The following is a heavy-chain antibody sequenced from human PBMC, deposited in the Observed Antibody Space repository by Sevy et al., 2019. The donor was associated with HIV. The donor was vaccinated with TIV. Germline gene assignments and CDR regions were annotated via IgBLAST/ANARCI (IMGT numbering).Heavy chain of an antibody. CDR1: GFTFYNYA. J-gene: IGHJ3*02. D-gene: IGHD3-22*01. V-gene: IGHV3-23*01. CDR3: AGARYDSSGSFDAFDI. CDR2: ILRSGETT. Sequence: GGSLRLSCAASGFTFYNYAMNWVRQAPGKGLEWVSTILRSGETTYYADSVKARFTISRDNSKNTLYLQMNSLRTEDTALYYCAGARYDSSGSFDAFDIWGQGTMVTVSS.